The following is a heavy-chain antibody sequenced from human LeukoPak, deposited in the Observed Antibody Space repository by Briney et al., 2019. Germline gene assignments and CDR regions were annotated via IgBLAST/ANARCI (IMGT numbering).Heavy chain of an antibody. Sequence: GESLKISCKGSGYSFTSYWIGWVRQMPGKGLEWMGIVYPGDSDTRYSPSFQGQVTISADKSISTAYLQWSSLKASDSAMYYCATNTMFRGIHAFDIWGQGTMVTVSS. D-gene: IGHD3-10*01. CDR1: GYSFTSYW. CDR2: VYPGDSDT. J-gene: IGHJ3*02. CDR3: ATNTMFRGIHAFDI. V-gene: IGHV5-51*01.